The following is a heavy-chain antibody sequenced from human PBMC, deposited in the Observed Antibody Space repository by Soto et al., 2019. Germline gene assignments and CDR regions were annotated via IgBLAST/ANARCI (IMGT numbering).Heavy chain of an antibody. D-gene: IGHD1-7*01. V-gene: IGHV4-31*03. CDR1: GGSISSGGYY. CDR3: ARDKRITGTLNWFDP. CDR2: IYYSGST. Sequence: KTSETLSLTCTVSGGSISSGGYYWSWIRQHPGKGLEWIGYIYYSGSTYYNPSLKSRVTISVDTSKNQFSLKLSSVTAADTAVYYCARDKRITGTLNWFDPWGQGTLVTVSS. J-gene: IGHJ5*02.